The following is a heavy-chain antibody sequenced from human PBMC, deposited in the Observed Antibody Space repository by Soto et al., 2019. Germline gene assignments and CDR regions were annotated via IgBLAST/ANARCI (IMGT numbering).Heavy chain of an antibody. J-gene: IGHJ5*02. D-gene: IGHD6-25*01. V-gene: IGHV4-39*01. CDR2: IYYSGST. Sequence: PSDTLSLTCTVSGPSITRSSYYWGWIRQPPGKGLEWIGSIYYSGSTYYNPSLKSRVTISVDTSKNQFSLKLNSVTAADTAVYYCARGRTSATEFDPWGQGTLVT. CDR1: GPSITRSSYY. CDR3: ARGRTSATEFDP.